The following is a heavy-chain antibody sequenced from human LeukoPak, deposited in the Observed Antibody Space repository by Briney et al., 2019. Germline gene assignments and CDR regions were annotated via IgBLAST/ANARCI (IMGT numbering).Heavy chain of an antibody. CDR1: GDSISRSTYY. CDR2: VYYGRSP. CDR3: ARSSGTGTFSY. V-gene: IGHV4-39*02. J-gene: IGHJ4*02. D-gene: IGHD6-25*01. Sequence: SETLPLTCTVSGDSISRSTYYWAWIRQPPGKGLEWIGSVYYGRSPYFNPSLESRATISVDTSENHFSLRMSSVTAADTAVYYCARSSGTGTFSYWGQGTLVTVSS.